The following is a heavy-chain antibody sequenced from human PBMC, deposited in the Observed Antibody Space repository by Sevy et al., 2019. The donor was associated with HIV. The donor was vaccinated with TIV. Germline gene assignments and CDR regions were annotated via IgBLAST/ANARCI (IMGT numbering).Heavy chain of an antibody. D-gene: IGHD1-1*01. V-gene: IGHV3-23*01. Sequence: GGSLRLSCAASGFTFSSYAMSWVRQAPGKGLEWDSVISGSDGSTYYADSVKSRFTISRDNSKNTLYLQMNSLRAEDTAVYYCAPNWNLDYWGQGTLVTVSS. CDR2: ISGSDGST. J-gene: IGHJ4*02. CDR1: GFTFSSYA. CDR3: APNWNLDY.